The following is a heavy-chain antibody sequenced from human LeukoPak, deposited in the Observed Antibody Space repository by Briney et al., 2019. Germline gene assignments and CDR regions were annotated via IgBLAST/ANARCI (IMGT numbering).Heavy chain of an antibody. CDR3: ARDDLPTAYYYGMDV. CDR1: GGTFSSYA. V-gene: IGHV1-18*01. CDR2: ISAYNGNT. Sequence: ASVKVSCKASGGTFSSYAISWVRQAPGQGLEWMGWISAYNGNTNYAQKLQGRVTMTTDTSTSTAYMELRSLRSDDTAVYYCARDDLPTAYYYGMDVWGQGTTVTVSS. J-gene: IGHJ6*02.